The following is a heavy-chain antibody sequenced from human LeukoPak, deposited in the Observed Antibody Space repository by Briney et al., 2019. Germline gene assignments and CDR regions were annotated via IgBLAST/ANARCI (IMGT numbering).Heavy chain of an antibody. CDR1: GFTFSTSW. J-gene: IGHJ4*02. V-gene: IGHV3-7*01. Sequence: GGSLRLSCAASGFTFSTSWMSWVRQAPGKGLEWVANIQQDGSAKYYVDSVKGRFTISRDNAKNSLYLQMNSLKAGDTAVYYCAMLDYWGQGTLVTVSS. CDR3: AMLDY. CDR2: IQQDGSAK.